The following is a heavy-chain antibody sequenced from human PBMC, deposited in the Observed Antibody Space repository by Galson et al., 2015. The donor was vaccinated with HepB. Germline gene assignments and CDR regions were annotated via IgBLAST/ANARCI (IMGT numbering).Heavy chain of an antibody. CDR2: ISSSSSTR. D-gene: IGHD6-13*01. CDR1: GFTFNTYT. Sequence: SLRLSCAASGFTFNTYTMNWVRQAPGKGLEWVSYISSSSSTRLYADSVQGRFTISRDNAKSSLYLQMNSLRDEDTAVYYCTRGTGQQLEGYSYYYNMDVWGQGTTVTVSS. V-gene: IGHV3-48*02. J-gene: IGHJ6*02. CDR3: TRGTGQQLEGYSYYYNMDV.